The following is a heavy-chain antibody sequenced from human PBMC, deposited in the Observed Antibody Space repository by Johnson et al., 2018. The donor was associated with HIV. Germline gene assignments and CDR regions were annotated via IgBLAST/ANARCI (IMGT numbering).Heavy chain of an antibody. CDR1: GFTFSSYG. J-gene: IGHJ3*02. V-gene: IGHV3-15*01. D-gene: IGHD3-16*01. CDR3: VRGRDSSGDGGAFDI. Sequence: VQLVESGGGVVQPGGSLRLSCAASGFTFSSYGMHWVRQAPGKGLEWVGRIKRKTDGETTDYTTPVKGRFTISRDDSKNTLYLQMNSLRVEDAAVYYCVRGRDSSGDGGAFDIWGEGTVVTVSS. CDR2: IKRKTDGETT.